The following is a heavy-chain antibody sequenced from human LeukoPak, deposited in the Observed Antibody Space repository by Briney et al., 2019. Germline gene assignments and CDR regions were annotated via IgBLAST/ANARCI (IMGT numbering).Heavy chain of an antibody. CDR1: GFTFSSYS. CDR2: ISSSSSYI. V-gene: IGHV3-21*01. J-gene: IGHJ4*02. D-gene: IGHD3-22*01. Sequence: GGSLRLSCAASGFTFSSYSMNWVRQAPGKGLEWVSSISSSSSYIYYADSVKGRFTISRDNAKNSLYLQMKRLRAEDTAVYYCARGPYYYDSSGYYYWGRGTLVTVSS. CDR3: ARGPYYYDSSGYYY.